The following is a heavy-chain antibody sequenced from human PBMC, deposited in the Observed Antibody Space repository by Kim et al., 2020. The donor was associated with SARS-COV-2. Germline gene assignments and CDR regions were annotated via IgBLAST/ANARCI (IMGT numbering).Heavy chain of an antibody. D-gene: IGHD3-16*01. CDR3: ARRTLSRFYYFDY. Sequence: YSPSFQGQVTISADKSISTAYLQWSSLKASDTAMYYCARRTLSRFYYFDYWGQGTLVTVSS. V-gene: IGHV5-51*01. J-gene: IGHJ4*02.